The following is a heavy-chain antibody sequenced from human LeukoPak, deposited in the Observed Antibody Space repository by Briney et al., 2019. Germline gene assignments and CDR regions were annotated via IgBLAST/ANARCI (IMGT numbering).Heavy chain of an antibody. D-gene: IGHD6-19*01. Sequence: GGSLRLSCAASGFTVSSNYMTWVRQAPGKGLEWVSVIYSNNSTFYADSVKGRFTISRDNSRNTLYLQMNSLRAEDTAVYYCAKDSGWPFDYWGQGTLVTVSS. J-gene: IGHJ4*02. V-gene: IGHV3-53*01. CDR2: IYSNNST. CDR3: AKDSGWPFDY. CDR1: GFTVSSNY.